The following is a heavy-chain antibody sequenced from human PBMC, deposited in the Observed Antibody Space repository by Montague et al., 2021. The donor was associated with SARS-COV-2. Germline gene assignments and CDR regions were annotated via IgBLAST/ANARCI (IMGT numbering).Heavy chain of an antibody. D-gene: IGHD5-18*01. Sequence: SLRLSWSASGFTFSSYSMNWVRQAPGKGLEWVSSISSSSSYIYYADSVKGRFTISRDNAKNSLYLQMNGLRAEDTAVYYCARDERGYSYGYAFDIWGQGTMVTVSS. CDR1: GFTFSSYS. CDR2: ISSSSSYI. V-gene: IGHV3-21*01. J-gene: IGHJ3*02. CDR3: ARDERGYSYGYAFDI.